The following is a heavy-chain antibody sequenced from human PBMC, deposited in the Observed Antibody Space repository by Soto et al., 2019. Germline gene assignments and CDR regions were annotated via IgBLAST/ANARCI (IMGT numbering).Heavy chain of an antibody. CDR1: RFTFSTYW. Sequence: EVPLVESGGGLVQPGGSLRLSCAASRFTFSTYWMHWVRQVPGKGLVWVSRINSDGSSTTYADSVKGRFTISRGNAKNTLYLPMNSLRAEDTAVYYCARLRSTTVGGGDAFDTWGQGTMVTVSS. CDR2: INSDGSST. CDR3: ARLRSTTVGGGDAFDT. J-gene: IGHJ3*02. V-gene: IGHV3-74*03. D-gene: IGHD6-19*01.